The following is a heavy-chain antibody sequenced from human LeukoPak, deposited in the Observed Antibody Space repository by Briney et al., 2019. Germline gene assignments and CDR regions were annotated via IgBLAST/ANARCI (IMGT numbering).Heavy chain of an antibody. CDR3: ARSSDCSGGNCHNWFDP. CDR2: ISYDGSDK. V-gene: IGHV3-30*03. CDR1: GFTFSSYG. D-gene: IGHD2-15*01. J-gene: IGHJ5*02. Sequence: PGGSLRLSCAASGFTFSSYGMHWVRQAPGKGLEWVAVISYDGSDKYYTDSVKGRFTISRDNSKNTLNLQMNSLRVEDTAVYYCARSSDCSGGNCHNWFDPWGQGTLVTVSS.